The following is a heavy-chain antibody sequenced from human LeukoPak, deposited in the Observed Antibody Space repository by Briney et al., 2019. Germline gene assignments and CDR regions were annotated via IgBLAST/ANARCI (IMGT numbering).Heavy chain of an antibody. CDR3: ARGADSSGRFDY. CDR1: GGSFSGYY. J-gene: IGHJ4*02. D-gene: IGHD6-19*01. CDR2: INHSGST. Sequence: WETLSLTCAVYGGSFSGYYWSWIRQPPGKGLEWIGEINHSGSTNYNPSLKSRVTISVDTSKNQFSLKLSSVTAADTAVYYCARGADSSGRFDYWGQGTLVTVSS. V-gene: IGHV4-34*01.